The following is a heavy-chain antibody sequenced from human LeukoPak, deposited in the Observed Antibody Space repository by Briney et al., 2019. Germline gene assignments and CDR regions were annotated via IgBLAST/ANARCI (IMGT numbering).Heavy chain of an antibody. Sequence: GGSLRLSCAASGFTFTSYWLSWVRQAPGKGLEWVANIRQDGREKSYADSVKGRFTISRDNAKTSVYLQMNSLRVEDTAVYYCAASPRYYYDSSGYSSTKNYYYYYGMDVWGQGTTVTVSS. J-gene: IGHJ6*02. CDR3: AASPRYYYDSSGYSSTKNYYYYYGMDV. V-gene: IGHV3-7*01. CDR1: GFTFTSYW. CDR2: IRQDGREK. D-gene: IGHD3-22*01.